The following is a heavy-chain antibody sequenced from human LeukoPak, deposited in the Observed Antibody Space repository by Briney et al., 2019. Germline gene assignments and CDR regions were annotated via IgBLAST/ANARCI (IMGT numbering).Heavy chain of an antibody. CDR1: GFTFDDYA. J-gene: IGHJ4*02. V-gene: IGHV3-9*01. D-gene: IGHD1-26*01. CDR3: AKDPGSGSYHWEGFDY. Sequence: PGSSLRLSCAASGFTFDDYAMHWVRQAPGKGLEGGSGISWKSGSIVYADSVKGRFTSSRDNAKNSLYLQMNSLRAEDTALYYCAKDPGSGSYHWEGFDYWGQGTLVTVSS. CDR2: ISWKSGSI.